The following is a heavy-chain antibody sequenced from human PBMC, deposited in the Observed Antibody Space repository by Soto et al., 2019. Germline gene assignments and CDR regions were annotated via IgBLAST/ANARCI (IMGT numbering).Heavy chain of an antibody. Sequence: LGEALKISCAASEFTFSSYWMHWVRQAPGKGLEWVAVIWYDGSNKYYADSVKGRFTISRDNSKNTLYLQMNSLRAEDMAVYYCARDLGHNMGDYYGMDVWGQGTTVTVSS. CDR1: EFTFSSYW. CDR3: ARDLGHNMGDYYGMDV. V-gene: IGHV3-33*08. J-gene: IGHJ6*02. D-gene: IGHD3-16*01. CDR2: IWYDGSNK.